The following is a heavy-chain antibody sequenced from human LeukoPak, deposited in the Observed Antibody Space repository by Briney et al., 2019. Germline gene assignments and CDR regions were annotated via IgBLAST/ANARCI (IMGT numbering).Heavy chain of an antibody. V-gene: IGHV3-11*04. CDR2: ISSSGSTI. CDR1: GCTFSDYY. Sequence: GGSLRLSCAASGCTFSDYYMSWIRQAPGKGLEWVSYISSSGSTIYYADSVKGRFTISRDNAKNPLYLQMNSPRAEDTAVYYCARGGLQGYYYYYMDVWGKGTTVTVSS. J-gene: IGHJ6*03. D-gene: IGHD4-11*01. CDR3: ARGGLQGYYYYYMDV.